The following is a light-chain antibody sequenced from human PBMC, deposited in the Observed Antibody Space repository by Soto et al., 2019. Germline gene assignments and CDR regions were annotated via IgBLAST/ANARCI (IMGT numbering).Light chain of an antibody. Sequence: EIQLTQSPSSLSASVGDSVTITCRASEDIRSWLGWYQQKPGEAPKLLIFAASSLQSGVPSRFSSSGFGTHFTHTTTDLQPEDFATYYCQQANKFPPWTFGQGTKGEVK. CDR3: QQANKFPPWT. CDR1: EDIRSW. V-gene: IGKV1-12*01. J-gene: IGKJ1*01. CDR2: AAS.